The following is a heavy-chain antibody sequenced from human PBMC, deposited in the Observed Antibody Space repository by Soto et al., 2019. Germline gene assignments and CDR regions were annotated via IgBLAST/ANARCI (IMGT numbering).Heavy chain of an antibody. Sequence: PGGSLRLSCAASGFTFSSYAMSWVRQAPGKGLEWVSAIGGSGGSTYYADSVKGRFTISRDNSKNTLFLQMNSLRAEDTAVYYCAKVSSSGWHGDSFDYWGQGTLVTVSS. D-gene: IGHD6-19*01. CDR3: AKVSSSGWHGDSFDY. J-gene: IGHJ4*02. V-gene: IGHV3-23*01. CDR1: GFTFSSYA. CDR2: IGGSGGST.